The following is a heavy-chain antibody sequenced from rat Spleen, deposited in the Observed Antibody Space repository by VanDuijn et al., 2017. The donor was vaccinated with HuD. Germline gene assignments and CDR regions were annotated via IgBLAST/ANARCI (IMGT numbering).Heavy chain of an antibody. CDR1: XFTXXNSX. CDR2: IVPCGVT. J-gene: IGHJ1*01. CDR3: ARAGYLRDWYFDF. V-gene: IGHV5-19*01. Sequence: EVHLVESGGGLVKPGRXXKVSCVXXXFTXXNSXXXWIXXXPTXXLEWFTSIVPCGVTYYRDSVKGRFTVSRENTERTLYLQMDNLRSEDTATYYCARAGYLRDWYFDFWGPGTKVTVSS. D-gene: IGHD2-2*01.